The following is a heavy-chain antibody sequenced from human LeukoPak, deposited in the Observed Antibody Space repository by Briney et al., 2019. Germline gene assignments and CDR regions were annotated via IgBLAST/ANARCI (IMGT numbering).Heavy chain of an antibody. D-gene: IGHD4-17*01. CDR2: IYYSGST. J-gene: IGHJ6*02. CDR1: GGSISSGDYY. Sequence: SETLSLTCTVSGGSISSGDYYWSWVRQPPGKGLEWIGYIYYSGSTYYNPSLKSRVTISVDTSKNQFSLKLSSVTAADTAVYYCAGYGDFTLVDVWGQGTTVTVSS. CDR3: AGYGDFTLVDV. V-gene: IGHV4-30-4*01.